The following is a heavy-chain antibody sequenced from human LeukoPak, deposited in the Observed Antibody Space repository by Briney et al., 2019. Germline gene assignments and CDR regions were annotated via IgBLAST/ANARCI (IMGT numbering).Heavy chain of an antibody. D-gene: IGHD3-16*02. CDR3: AKVITFGGVIVRAPLDY. CDR1: GFTFSSYA. J-gene: IGHJ4*02. Sequence: PGGSLRLSCAASGFTFSSYAMSWVRQAPGKGLEWVSAISGSGGSTYYADSVKGRFTISRDNSKNTLYLQMNSLRAEDTAVYYCAKVITFGGVIVRAPLDYWGQGTLVTVSS. CDR2: ISGSGGST. V-gene: IGHV3-23*01.